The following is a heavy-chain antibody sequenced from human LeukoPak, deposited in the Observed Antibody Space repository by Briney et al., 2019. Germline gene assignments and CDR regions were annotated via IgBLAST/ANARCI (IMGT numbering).Heavy chain of an antibody. J-gene: IGHJ6*03. CDR3: ARVTASNYYYYYMDV. V-gene: IGHV1-2*02. CDR1: GYTFTSYG. Sequence: GASVKVSCKASGYTFTSYGISWVRQAPGQGLEWMGWINPNSGGTNYAQKFQGRVTMTRDTSISTAYMELSRLRSDDTAVYYCARVTASNYYYYYMDVWGKGTTVTVSS. CDR2: INPNSGGT.